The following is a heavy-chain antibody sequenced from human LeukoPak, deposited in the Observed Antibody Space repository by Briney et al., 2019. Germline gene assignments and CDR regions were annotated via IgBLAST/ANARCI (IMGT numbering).Heavy chain of an antibody. CDR1: GGTFSSYA. V-gene: IGHV1-69*13. CDR3: ARVIRWVYYYYGMDV. D-gene: IGHD4-23*01. J-gene: IGHJ6*02. CDR2: IIPIFGTA. Sequence: GASVKVSCKASGGTFSSYAISWVRQAPGQGLEWMGGIIPIFGTANYAQKFQGRVTITADESTSTAYMELSSLRSEDTAVYYCARVIRWVYYYYGMDVWAKGPRSPSP.